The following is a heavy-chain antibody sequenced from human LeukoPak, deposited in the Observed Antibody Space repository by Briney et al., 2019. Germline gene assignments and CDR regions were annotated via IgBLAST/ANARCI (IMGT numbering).Heavy chain of an antibody. V-gene: IGHV1-18*01. Sequence: YTQKFQGRVTLTTDTSTSTAYMELSSLRSDDTAVYYCARGEVPPHYFDYWGQGTLVTVSS. J-gene: IGHJ4*02. CDR3: ARGEVPPHYFDY.